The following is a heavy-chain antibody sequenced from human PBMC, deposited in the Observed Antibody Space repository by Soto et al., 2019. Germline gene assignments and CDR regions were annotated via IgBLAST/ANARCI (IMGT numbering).Heavy chain of an antibody. D-gene: IGHD2-21*02. Sequence: SETLSLTCTVSGGSISSYYLSWIRQPPGKGLEWIGYIYYSGSTNYNPSLKSRVTISVDTSKNQFSLKLSSVTAADTAVYYCARVGDRTYYYYYMDVWGKGTTVTVSS. V-gene: IGHV4-59*01. CDR3: ARVGDRTYYYYYMDV. CDR2: IYYSGST. J-gene: IGHJ6*03. CDR1: GGSISSYY.